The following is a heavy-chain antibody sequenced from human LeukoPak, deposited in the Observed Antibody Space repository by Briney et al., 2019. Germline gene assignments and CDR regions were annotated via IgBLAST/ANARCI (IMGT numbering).Heavy chain of an antibody. CDR3: ARFITIFGVDY. CDR2: SSAYNGNT. Sequence: ASVEVSCKASGYTFSSFGISWVRQAPGQGLAWMGWSSAYNGNTNYAQKFQGRVTMTTDTSTSTAYMEVRSLRSDDTAVYYCARFITIFGVDYWGQGTLVTVSS. D-gene: IGHD3-3*01. V-gene: IGHV1-18*01. J-gene: IGHJ4*02. CDR1: GYTFSSFG.